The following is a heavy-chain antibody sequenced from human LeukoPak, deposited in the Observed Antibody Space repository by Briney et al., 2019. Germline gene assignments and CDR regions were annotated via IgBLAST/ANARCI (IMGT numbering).Heavy chain of an antibody. D-gene: IGHD5-12*01. V-gene: IGHV4-59*12. CDR1: GGSISTYY. Sequence: SETLSLTCTLSGGSISTYYWSWIRQPPGKGLEWIGYIYHSGSTNYNPSLKSRVTISVDTSKNQFSLKLSSVTAADTAVYYCARGGGYASPIGYWGQGALVPVSS. J-gene: IGHJ4*02. CDR3: ARGGGYASPIGY. CDR2: IYHSGST.